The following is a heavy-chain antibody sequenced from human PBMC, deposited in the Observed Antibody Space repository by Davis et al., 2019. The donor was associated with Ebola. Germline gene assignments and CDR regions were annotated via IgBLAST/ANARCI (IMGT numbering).Heavy chain of an antibody. D-gene: IGHD1-1*01. Sequence: GESLKISCVASGFTFSSYAMHWVRQAPGKGLEWVSGLSASGGTTDYADSVKGRLTISRDNSKNTLYLQMNSLRAEDTAVYYCVPRIYSDIWIGYWGQGALVTVSS. CDR2: LSASGGTT. CDR3: VPRIYSDIWIGY. V-gene: IGHV3-23*01. J-gene: IGHJ4*02. CDR1: GFTFSSYA.